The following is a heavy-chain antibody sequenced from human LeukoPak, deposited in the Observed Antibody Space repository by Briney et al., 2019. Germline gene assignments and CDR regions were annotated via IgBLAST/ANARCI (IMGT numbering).Heavy chain of an antibody. V-gene: IGHV4-4*02. CDR3: AREMDDILTRYFDY. Sequence: SGTLSLTCAVSGGSISNSNWWSWVRQPPGKGLEWIGEIYHSGSTNYNPSLKSRVTISVDKSKNQFSLKLSSVTAADTAVYYCAREMDDILTRYFDYWGQGTLVTVSS. D-gene: IGHD3-9*01. CDR1: GGSISNSNW. J-gene: IGHJ4*02. CDR2: IYHSGST.